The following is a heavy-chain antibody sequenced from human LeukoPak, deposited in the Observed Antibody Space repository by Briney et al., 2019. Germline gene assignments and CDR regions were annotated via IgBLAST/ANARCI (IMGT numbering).Heavy chain of an antibody. CDR2: IYYTGST. J-gene: IGHJ4*02. Sequence: SETLSLTCTVSGGSISSSSYYWGWIRQPPGKGLEWIGSIYYTGSTYYNPSLKSRVTISIDTSKNQLSLNLRSVTAADTALYYCARETADLGRSLDYWGQGTLVTVSS. V-gene: IGHV4-39*07. CDR1: GGSISSSSYY. CDR3: ARETADLGRSLDY. D-gene: IGHD1-1*01.